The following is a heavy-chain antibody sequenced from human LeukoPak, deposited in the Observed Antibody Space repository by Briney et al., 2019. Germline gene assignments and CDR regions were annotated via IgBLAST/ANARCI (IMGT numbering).Heavy chain of an antibody. V-gene: IGHV3-7*01. CDR2: IRQDESEK. D-gene: IGHD2-2*02. CDR1: GFTFTTYW. CDR3: ARSLGCSSSSCYMDY. J-gene: IGHJ4*02. Sequence: GGSLRLSCAASGFTFTTYWMSWVRQAPGKGLEWVANIRQDESEKYYVDSVKGRFTVSRDNTKKSLYLQMSSLRDEDTDVYYCARSLGCSSSSCYMDYWGQGTLVTVSS.